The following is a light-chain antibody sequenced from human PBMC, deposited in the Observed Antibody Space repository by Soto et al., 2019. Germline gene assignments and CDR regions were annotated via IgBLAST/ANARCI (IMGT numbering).Light chain of an antibody. CDR2: QAT. V-gene: IGKV1-5*03. Sequence: DIQMTHSPSTLSAAIGDRVTITGRASQSIPTWLAWSQQTPGKAPTLLIYQATNLEKGVPSRLGGSGSATEFTLTTTPPPPHDFATYYCQPYDSFSPQTFGKGTTVDI. J-gene: IGKJ1*01. CDR3: QPYDSFSPQT. CDR1: QSIPTW.